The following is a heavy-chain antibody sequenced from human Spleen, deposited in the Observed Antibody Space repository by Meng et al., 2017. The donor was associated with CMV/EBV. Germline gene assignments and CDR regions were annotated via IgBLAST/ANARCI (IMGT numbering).Heavy chain of an antibody. D-gene: IGHD1-26*01. CDR1: GFTVSNNY. CDR2: IYSGGST. J-gene: IGHJ4*02. Sequence: GESLKISCAASGFTVSNNYMSWVRQAPGKGLECVSVIYSGGSTYYADSVKGRFTIARDNSKNIMYLQMRSLRAEDTAVYYCARVPLMGGNSEYWGQGTLVTVSS. CDR3: ARVPLMGGNSEY. V-gene: IGHV3-53*01.